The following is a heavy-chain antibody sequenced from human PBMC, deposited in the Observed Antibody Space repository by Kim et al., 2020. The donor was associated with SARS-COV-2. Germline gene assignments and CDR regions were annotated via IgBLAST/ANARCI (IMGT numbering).Heavy chain of an antibody. D-gene: IGHD6-6*01. J-gene: IGHJ4*02. CDR2: IRNNGGST. V-gene: IGHV3-23*01. CDR1: GFTFSSYA. CDR3: AARPDSGY. Sequence: GGSLRLSCAASGFTFSSYAMTWVRQAPGKGLEWVSAIRNNGGSTYYADSVKGRFTISRDNSKNTLYLQMNSLRAEDTAVYYCAARPDSGYWGQGTLDTVSS.